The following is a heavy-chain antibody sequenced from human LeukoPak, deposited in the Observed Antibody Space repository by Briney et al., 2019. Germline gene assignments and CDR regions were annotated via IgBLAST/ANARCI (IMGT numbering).Heavy chain of an antibody. V-gene: IGHV3-30*18. Sequence: GGSLRLSCAASGFTFSSYGMHWVRQAPGKGLEWVAVMSHDGRKEYYAEYVKGRFTISRDNSKNTLYPQMNSLRAEDTAVYYCAKYYYDNSAYKGPFFDYWGQGTLVTVSS. D-gene: IGHD3-22*01. J-gene: IGHJ4*02. CDR2: MSHDGRKE. CDR3: AKYYYDNSAYKGPFFDY. CDR1: GFTFSSYG.